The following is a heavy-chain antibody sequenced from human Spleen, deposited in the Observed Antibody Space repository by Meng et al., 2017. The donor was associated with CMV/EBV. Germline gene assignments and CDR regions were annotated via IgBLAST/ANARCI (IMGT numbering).Heavy chain of an antibody. V-gene: IGHV4-31*02. D-gene: IGHD3-9*01. CDR2: IFFSGST. CDR3: AREELRYQLRWFDP. Sequence: CGSISNGGSYWSWIRQHPGKGLEWIGYIFFSGSTYYNSSLKSRITISINTSKNQFSLKLSSVTAADTAVYYCAREELRYQLRWFDPWGQGTLVTVSS. CDR1: CGSISNGGSY. J-gene: IGHJ5*02.